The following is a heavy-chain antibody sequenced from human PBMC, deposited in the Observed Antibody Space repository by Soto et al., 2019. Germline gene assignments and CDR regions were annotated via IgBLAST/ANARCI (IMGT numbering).Heavy chain of an antibody. V-gene: IGHV4-38-2*01. CDR3: ARVAGRVLWFGENNEVWGDP. J-gene: IGHJ5*02. Sequence: SETLSLTCAVSGYSISSGYYWGWIRQPPGKGLEWIGSIYHSGSTYYNPSLKSRVTISVDTSKNQFSLKLSSVTAADTAVYYSARVAGRVLWFGENNEVWGDPWGKGTMVTVS. CDR1: GYSISSGYY. D-gene: IGHD3-10*01. CDR2: IYHSGST.